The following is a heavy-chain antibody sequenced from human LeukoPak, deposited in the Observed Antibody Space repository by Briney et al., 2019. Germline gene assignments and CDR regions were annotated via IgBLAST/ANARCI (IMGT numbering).Heavy chain of an antibody. D-gene: IGHD3-22*01. CDR2: ISYDGSNK. J-gene: IGHJ4*02. CDR3: ARDVDYYDSSGYYPY. V-gene: IGHV3-30-3*01. Sequence: PGGSLRLSCAASGFIMSDHYMDWVRQAPGKGLEWVAVISYDGSNKYYADSVKGRFTISRDNSKNTLYLQMNSLRAEDTAVYYCARDVDYYDSSGYYPYWGQGTLVTVSS. CDR1: GFIMSDHY.